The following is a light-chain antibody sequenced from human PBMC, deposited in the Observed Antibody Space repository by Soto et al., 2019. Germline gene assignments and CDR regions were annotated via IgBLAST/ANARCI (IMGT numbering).Light chain of an antibody. Sequence: EIVLTQSPVTLSLSPGERATLSCRASQSVSSYLAWYQQKPGQAPRLLIYDASNRATGIPARFSGGWSGTDFTLTIDKLEPEDFAIYYCQQRSKWPPITFGQGTRLEIK. V-gene: IGKV3-11*01. CDR2: DAS. J-gene: IGKJ5*01. CDR1: QSVSSY. CDR3: QQRSKWPPIT.